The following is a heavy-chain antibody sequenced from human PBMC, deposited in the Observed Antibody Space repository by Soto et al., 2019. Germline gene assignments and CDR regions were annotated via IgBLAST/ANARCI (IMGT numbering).Heavy chain of an antibody. CDR3: ARDAGYYDSSGNVGIDY. D-gene: IGHD3-22*01. J-gene: IGHJ4*02. V-gene: IGHV4-31*03. CDR2: IYYSGST. Sequence: SETLSLTCTVSGGSISSGGYYWSWIRQHPGKGLEWIGYIYYSGSTYYNPSLKSRVTISVDTSKNQFSLKLSSVTAADTAVYYCARDAGYYDSSGNVGIDYWGQGTLVTVSS. CDR1: GGSISSGGYY.